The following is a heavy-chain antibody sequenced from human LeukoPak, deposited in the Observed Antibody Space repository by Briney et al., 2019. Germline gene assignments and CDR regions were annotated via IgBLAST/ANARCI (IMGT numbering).Heavy chain of an antibody. CDR3: AAPLNCSGGSCLVGGAFDI. D-gene: IGHD2-15*01. J-gene: IGHJ3*02. Sequence: ASVKVSCKASGYTFTGYYMHWVRQAPGQGLEWMGWINPNSGGTNYAQKFQGRVTMTRDTSISTAYMELSRLRSDDTAVYYCAAPLNCSGGSCLVGGAFDIWGQGTMVTVSS. CDR2: INPNSGGT. CDR1: GYTFTGYY. V-gene: IGHV1-2*02.